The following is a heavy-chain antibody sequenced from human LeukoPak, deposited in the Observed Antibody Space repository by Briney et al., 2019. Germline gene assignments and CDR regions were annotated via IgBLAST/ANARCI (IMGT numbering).Heavy chain of an antibody. V-gene: IGHV3-33*08. CDR3: ARASGPFDY. J-gene: IGHJ4*02. D-gene: IGHD3-10*01. CDR2: IWNDGSNK. Sequence: GGSLRLSCAASGFTVSGNYMTWVRQAPGKGLEWVAVIWNDGSNKYYADSVKGRFTISRDNSKNTLYLQMNSLRAEDTAVYSCARASGPFDYWGQGTLVTVSS. CDR1: GFTVSGNY.